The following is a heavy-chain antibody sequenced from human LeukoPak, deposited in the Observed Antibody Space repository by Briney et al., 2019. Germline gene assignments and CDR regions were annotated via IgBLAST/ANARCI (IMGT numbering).Heavy chain of an antibody. V-gene: IGHV3-21*01. CDR2: ISSSSSYI. Sequence: GGSLRLSCAASGFTFSSYSMNWVRQAPGKGLEWVSSISSSSSYIYYADSVKGRFTISRDNAKNSLYLQMNSLRAEDTAVYYCARSLSWAARNYYYMDVWGKGTTVTVSS. CDR1: GFTFSSYS. J-gene: IGHJ6*03. CDR3: ARSLSWAARNYYYMDV. D-gene: IGHD6-6*01.